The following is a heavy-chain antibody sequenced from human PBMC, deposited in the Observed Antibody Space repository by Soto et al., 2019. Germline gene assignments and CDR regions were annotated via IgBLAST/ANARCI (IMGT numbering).Heavy chain of an antibody. CDR2: ISYDGTNK. CDR1: GFTFRTYG. Sequence: QVQLVESGGGVVQPGRSLRLSCAASGFTFRTYGMHWVRQTPGKGLEWVALISYDGTNKYYEDSVKGRFTVSRDNSENTVYLQMNSLRADDTAIYFCAKQSMTQCTGGYCYIDYWGQGTLVTVSS. J-gene: IGHJ4*02. V-gene: IGHV3-30*18. CDR3: AKQSMTQCTGGYCYIDY. D-gene: IGHD2-8*02.